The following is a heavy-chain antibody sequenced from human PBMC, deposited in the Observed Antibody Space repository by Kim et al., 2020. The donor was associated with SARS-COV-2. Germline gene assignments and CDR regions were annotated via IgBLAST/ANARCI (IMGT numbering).Heavy chain of an antibody. D-gene: IGHD3-3*01. J-gene: IGHJ4*02. V-gene: IGHV3-15*04. CDR2: LESKANGRTT. CDR1: GFSVSDAG. Sequence: GGSLRLSCEASGFSVSDAGMSWVRQAPGKGLEWVGRLESKANGRTTDYAATVEGRFTISSDDSKNTLSLQMNSLKTEDTAIYYCTTTIYYFWSGYSSYWGQGTLVSVSS. CDR3: TTTIYYFWSGYSSY.